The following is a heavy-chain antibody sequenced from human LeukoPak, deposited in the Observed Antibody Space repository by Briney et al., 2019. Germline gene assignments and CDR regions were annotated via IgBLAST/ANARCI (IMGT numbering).Heavy chain of an antibody. CDR1: GDSFSRNNAA. V-gene: IGHV6-1*01. Sequence: SHTLSLTCALSGDSFSRNNAAGEWLRPPPSRGLEGRGSTYYMSKSYKDDADSVKSRITISPDTSKNHFSLHPNSLTLGYAAAYYCARDPQGGGYSTRHEFEYWGAGTQVTVSS. CDR3: ARDPQGGGYSTRHEFEY. J-gene: IGHJ4*03. D-gene: IGHD1-26*01. CDR2: TYYMSKSYK.